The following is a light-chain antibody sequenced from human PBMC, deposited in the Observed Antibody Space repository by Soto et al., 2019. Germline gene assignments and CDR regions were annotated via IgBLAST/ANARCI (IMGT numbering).Light chain of an antibody. V-gene: IGKV1-5*03. Sequence: DIQMTQSPSTLSASVGDRVTITCRASQSISSWLAWYQQKPGKAPKLLIYKASSLESGVPSRFSGSGSGTEFTLTISSLQPDDFATYYCQQYNDWWTFGQGTKVDNK. CDR2: KAS. CDR1: QSISSW. CDR3: QQYNDWWT. J-gene: IGKJ1*01.